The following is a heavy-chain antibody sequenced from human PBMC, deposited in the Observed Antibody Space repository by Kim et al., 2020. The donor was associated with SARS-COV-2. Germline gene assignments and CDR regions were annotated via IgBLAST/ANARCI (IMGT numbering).Heavy chain of an antibody. V-gene: IGHV4-59*08. D-gene: IGHD6-13*01. CDR3: ARQVAAAVLFDY. Sequence: SETLSLTCTVSGGSISSYYWSWIRQPPGKGLEWIGYIYDSGSTNYNPSLKSRVTISVDTSKNQFSLKLSTVTAADTAVYYCARQVAAAVLFDYWGQGTLV. J-gene: IGHJ4*02. CDR1: GGSISSYY. CDR2: IYDSGST.